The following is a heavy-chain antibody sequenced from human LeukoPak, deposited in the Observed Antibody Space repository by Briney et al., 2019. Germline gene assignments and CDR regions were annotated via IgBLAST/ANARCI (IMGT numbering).Heavy chain of an antibody. Sequence: ASVKVSCKASGYTFTSYDINWVRQATGQGLEWMGWMNPNSGNTGYAQKFQGRVTITRNTSISTAYMELSSLRSEDTAVYYCARGIGGIYYYYYYMDVWGKGTTVTVSS. CDR3: ARGIGGIYYYYYYMDV. D-gene: IGHD2-15*01. V-gene: IGHV1-8*03. CDR1: GYTFTSYD. J-gene: IGHJ6*03. CDR2: MNPNSGNT.